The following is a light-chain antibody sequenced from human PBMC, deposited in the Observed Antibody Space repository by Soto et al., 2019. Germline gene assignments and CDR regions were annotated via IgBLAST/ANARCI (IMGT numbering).Light chain of an antibody. CDR1: QNIDDY. J-gene: IGKJ1*01. V-gene: IGKV1-5*01. CDR3: QQYNSYWM. CDR2: DAS. Sequence: DIQMTQSPSTLSASVGDRVTITCRASQNIDDYLAWYQQKPGKAPKLLIYDASNLQSGVPSRFSGSGSGTEFTLIISSQQPDDFATYYCQQYNSYWMFGLGTKVEI.